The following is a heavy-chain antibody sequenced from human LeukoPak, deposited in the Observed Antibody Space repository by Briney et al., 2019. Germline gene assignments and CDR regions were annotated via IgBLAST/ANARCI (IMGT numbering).Heavy chain of an antibody. CDR2: MNPNSGNT. D-gene: IGHD3-3*01. CDR3: ARGPYYDFWSGSDY. V-gene: IGHV1-8*03. J-gene: IGHJ4*02. Sequence: GASVKVSCKASGYTFTSYDINWVRQATGQGLEWMGWMNPNSGNTGYAQKFQGRVTITRNTSISTAYMELSSLRSEDTAVYYCARGPYYDFWSGSDYWGQGTLVTVSS. CDR1: GYTFTSYD.